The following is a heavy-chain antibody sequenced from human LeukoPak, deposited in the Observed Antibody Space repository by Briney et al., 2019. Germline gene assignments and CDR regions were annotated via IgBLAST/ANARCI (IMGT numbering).Heavy chain of an antibody. CDR3: AREKRVAGSQGGFDP. J-gene: IGHJ5*02. D-gene: IGHD6-19*01. CDR1: GYTFTGYY. CDR2: INPNSGGT. V-gene: IGHV1-2*02. Sequence: ASVKVSCKASGYTFTGYYMHWVRQAPGQGLEWMGWINPNSGGTNFAQKFQGRVTMTRDTSISTAYMELSRLRSDDTAVYYCAREKRVAGSQGGFDPWGQGTLVTVSS.